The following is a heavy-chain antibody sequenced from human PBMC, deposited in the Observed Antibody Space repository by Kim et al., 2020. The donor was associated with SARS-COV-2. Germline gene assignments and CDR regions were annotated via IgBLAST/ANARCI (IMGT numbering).Heavy chain of an antibody. J-gene: IGHJ6*02. Sequence: GGSLRLSCTASGIIFSSYYMHWVRQAPGKGLEWVAAISYDGSNKYYVDSVKGRFTISRDNSKNTLYLQMNSLRAEDTAVYYCAKDGPGIAVAGYYYYYYGMDVWGQGTTVTVSS. D-gene: IGHD6-19*01. CDR3: AKDGPGIAVAGYYYYYYGMDV. CDR2: ISYDGSNK. CDR1: GIIFSSYY. V-gene: IGHV3-30*18.